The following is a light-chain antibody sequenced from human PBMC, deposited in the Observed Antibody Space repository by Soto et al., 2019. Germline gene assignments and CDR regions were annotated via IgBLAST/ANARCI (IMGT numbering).Light chain of an antibody. V-gene: IGKV3-20*01. CDR1: QTVNNNY. CDR2: NAT. Sequence: VLTQSPGTLSLSPGERATLSCRASQTVNNNYLAWYVQRPGQAPRLLIYNATVRAAGAPGRFSGSGSGTDFTLSISTLEPEDSAVYSCQQFGDSPMYTFGQGTKLEIK. CDR3: QQFGDSPMYT. J-gene: IGKJ2*01.